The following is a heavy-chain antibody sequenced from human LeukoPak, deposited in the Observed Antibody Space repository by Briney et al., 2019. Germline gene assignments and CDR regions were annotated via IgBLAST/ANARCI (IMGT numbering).Heavy chain of an antibody. D-gene: IGHD6-13*01. CDR3: ARARLEQQLVPNYFDY. CDR2: IIPIFGTA. CDR1: GGTFSSYA. J-gene: IGHJ4*02. V-gene: IGHV1-69*05. Sequence: ASVKLSCKASGGTFSSYAISWVRQAPGQGLEWMGRIIPIFGTANYAQKFQGRVTITTDESTSTAYKELSSLRSEDTAVYYCARARLEQQLVPNYFDYWGQGTLVTVSS.